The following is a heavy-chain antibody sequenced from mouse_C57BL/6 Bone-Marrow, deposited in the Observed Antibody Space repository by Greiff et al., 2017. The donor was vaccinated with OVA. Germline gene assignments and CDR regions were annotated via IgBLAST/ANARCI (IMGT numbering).Heavy chain of an antibody. CDR2: INPYNGGT. CDR3: ARSGLGCDIDY. CDR1: GYTFTDYY. D-gene: IGHD3-3*01. V-gene: IGHV1-19*01. J-gene: IGHJ2*01. Sequence: EVQLQESGPVLVKPGASVKMSCKASGYTFTDYYMNWVKQSHGKSLEWIGVINPYNGGTSYNQKFKGKATLTVDKSSSTAYMELNSLTSEDSAVYYCARSGLGCDIDYWGQGTTLTVSS.